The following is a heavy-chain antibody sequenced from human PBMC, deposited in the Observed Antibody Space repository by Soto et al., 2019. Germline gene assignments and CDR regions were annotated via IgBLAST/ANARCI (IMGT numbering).Heavy chain of an antibody. Sequence: QVQLVQSGAEVKKPGASVKVSCKASGYTFTSYDINWVRQATGQGLEWMGWMNPNSGNTGYAQKFQGRVTMTRNTSIRTGYMGRSSLRSEDTAVYYCARGFEWVLTWYGMDVWGQGPTVTVSS. CDR2: MNPNSGNT. V-gene: IGHV1-8*01. CDR3: ARGFEWVLTWYGMDV. CDR1: GYTFTSYD. D-gene: IGHD2-8*01. J-gene: IGHJ6*02.